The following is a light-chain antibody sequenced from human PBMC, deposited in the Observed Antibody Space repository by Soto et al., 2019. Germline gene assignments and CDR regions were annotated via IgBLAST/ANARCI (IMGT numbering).Light chain of an antibody. J-gene: IGKJ2*01. CDR1: QSVSSIY. Sequence: EIVLTQSPGTLSLSPGERATLSCRASQSVSSIYLAWYQQKPGQAPRLVIYGASRRATGIPDRFSGSGSGTDFTLTISRLEPEDFAVYYCQHYGSSPYTFGQGTKLEIK. V-gene: IGKV3-20*01. CDR2: GAS. CDR3: QHYGSSPYT.